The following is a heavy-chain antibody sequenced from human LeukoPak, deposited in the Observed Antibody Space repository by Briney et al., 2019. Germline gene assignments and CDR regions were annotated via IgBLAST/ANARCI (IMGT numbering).Heavy chain of an antibody. Sequence: SGGSLRLSCAASGFTFSSYAMSWVRQAPGKGLEWVSAIIGSGGNTYYADSVKGRFTISRDNSKNTLYMHMNSLRADDTAICYCAKASGPSGYYYMDVRGKGTTVTVSS. V-gene: IGHV3-23*01. J-gene: IGHJ6*03. CDR1: GFTFSSYA. CDR3: AKASGPSGYYYMDV. CDR2: IIGSGGNT.